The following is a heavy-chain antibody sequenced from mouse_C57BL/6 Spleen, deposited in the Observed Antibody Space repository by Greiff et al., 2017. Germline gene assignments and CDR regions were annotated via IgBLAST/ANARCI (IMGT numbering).Heavy chain of an antibody. CDR1: GYTFTDYE. J-gene: IGHJ2*01. CDR2: IDPATGGT. CDR3: TSYYGRILDY. V-gene: IGHV1-15*01. Sequence: VQLQQSGAELVRPGASVTLSCKASGYTFTDYEMHWVKQTPVHGLEWIGAIDPATGGTAYNQKFKGKAILTADKSSSTAYMELRSLTSEDSAVYYCTSYYGRILDYWGQGTTLTVSS. D-gene: IGHD1-1*01.